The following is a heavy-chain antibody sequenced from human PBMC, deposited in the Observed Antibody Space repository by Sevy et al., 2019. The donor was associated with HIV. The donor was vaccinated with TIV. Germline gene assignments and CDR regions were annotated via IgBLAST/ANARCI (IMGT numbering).Heavy chain of an antibody. J-gene: IGHJ6*02. CDR3: ARDMRWLRKVRNYYYGMDV. CDR1: GGSITSYY. CDR2: ISDIGNT. Sequence: SETLSLTCTVSGGSITSYYWTWIRQSPGKGLEWIGFISDIGNTDYNPSLKRRVTISVDTSKNQFSLRLSSVTAADTAIYYCARDMRWLRKVRNYYYGMDVWGQGTPVTVSS. D-gene: IGHD3-10*01. V-gene: IGHV4-59*12.